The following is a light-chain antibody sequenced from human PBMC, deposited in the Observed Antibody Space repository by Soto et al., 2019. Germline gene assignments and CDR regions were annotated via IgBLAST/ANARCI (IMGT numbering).Light chain of an antibody. V-gene: IGLV2-23*01. CDR3: CSYAGSSTFV. CDR2: EGS. J-gene: IGLJ7*01. Sequence: QSALTQPASVSGSPGQSITISCTGTSSDVGSYNLVSWYQQHPGKAPKLMIYEGSKRPSGVSIRFSGSTSGNTASLTISGLQAEDEADYYCCSYAGSSTFVFGTGTQLTVL. CDR1: SSDVGSYNL.